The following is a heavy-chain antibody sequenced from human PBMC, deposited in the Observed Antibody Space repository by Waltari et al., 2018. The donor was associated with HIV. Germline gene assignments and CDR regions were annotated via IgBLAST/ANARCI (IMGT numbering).Heavy chain of an antibody. V-gene: IGHV4-59*01. D-gene: IGHD2-8*01. CDR2: IHYSGSA. CDR3: ATLMVYAPRSHYYGMDV. Sequence: QVQLQESGPGLVRPSATLSLNCTVSGGYIVSSHWIWIRQPPGKELEWIGYIHYSGSANYNPSLKSRVTVSVDTSKHQFSLKLSSVTAADTAVYYCATLMVYAPRSHYYGMDVWGQGTTVIVSS. CDR1: GGYIVSSH. J-gene: IGHJ6*02.